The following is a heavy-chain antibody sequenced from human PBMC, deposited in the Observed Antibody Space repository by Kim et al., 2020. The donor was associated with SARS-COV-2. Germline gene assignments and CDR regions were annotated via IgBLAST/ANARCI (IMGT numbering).Heavy chain of an antibody. Sequence: SVKVSCKASGGTFSSYAISWVRQAPGQGLEWMGRIIPILGIANYAQKFQGRVTITADKSTSTAYMELSSLRSEDTAVYYCALGYYYDSSGYYRSGGGDYWGQGTLVTVSS. CDR1: GGTFSSYA. CDR3: ALGYYYDSSGYYRSGGGDY. J-gene: IGHJ4*02. CDR2: IIPILGIA. V-gene: IGHV1-69*04. D-gene: IGHD3-22*01.